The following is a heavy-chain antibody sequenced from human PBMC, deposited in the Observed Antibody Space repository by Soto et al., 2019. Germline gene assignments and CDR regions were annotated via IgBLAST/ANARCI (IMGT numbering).Heavy chain of an antibody. CDR3: ARHAGTTSLENWFDP. CDR2: IYYSGST. J-gene: IGHJ5*02. Sequence: KASETLSLTCTVSGGSISSYYWSWIRQPPGKGLEWIGYIYYSGSTNYNPSLKSRVTISVDTSKNQFSLKLSSVTAADTAVYYCARHAGTTSLENWFDPWGQGTLVTVSS. V-gene: IGHV4-59*08. CDR1: GGSISSYY. D-gene: IGHD1-1*01.